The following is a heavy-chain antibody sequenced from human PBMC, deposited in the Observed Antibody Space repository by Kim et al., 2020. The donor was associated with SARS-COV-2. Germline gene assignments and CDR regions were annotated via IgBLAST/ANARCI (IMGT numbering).Heavy chain of an antibody. J-gene: IGHJ4*02. CDR1: GFTFSSYE. CDR3: ARDRREYQLLSPYYFDY. V-gene: IGHV3-48*03. Sequence: GGSLRLSCAASGFTFSSYEMNWVRQAPGKGLEWVSYISSSGSTIYYADSVKGRFTISRDNAKNSLYLQMNSLRAEDTAVYYCARDRREYQLLSPYYFDYWGQGTLVTVSS. CDR2: ISSSGSTI. D-gene: IGHD2-2*01.